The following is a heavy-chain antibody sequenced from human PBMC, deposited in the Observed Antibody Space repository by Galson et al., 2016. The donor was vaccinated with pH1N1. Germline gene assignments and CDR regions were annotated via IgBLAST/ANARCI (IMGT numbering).Heavy chain of an antibody. Sequence: SLRLSCAASGFTFSNYAMSWVRQAPGKGLEWVSVISGSGSNTYYADSVKGRFTISRDNSQNTLYLQKNSLRAEDTAVYYCAKDDPYGGDSPTNEYFQHWGQGTLVTVSS. CDR2: ISGSGSNT. J-gene: IGHJ1*01. CDR3: AKDDPYGGDSPTNEYFQH. CDR1: GFTFSNYA. D-gene: IGHD4-23*01. V-gene: IGHV3-23*01.